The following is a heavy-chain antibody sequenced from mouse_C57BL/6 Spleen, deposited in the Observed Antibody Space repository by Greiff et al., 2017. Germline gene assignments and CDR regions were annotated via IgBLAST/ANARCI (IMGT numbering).Heavy chain of an antibody. CDR3: TTRGATCSFAY. CDR1: GFTFSSYT. V-gene: IGHV5-9*01. CDR2: ISGGGGNT. Sequence: EVQLVESGGGLVKPGGSLKLSCAASGFTFSSYTMYWVRQTPEKRLEWVATISGGGGNTYSPDSVQGRITISRDNAKNTLYLQMSSLRSEETALYYFTTRGATCSFAYWGQGTLVTVAA. J-gene: IGHJ3*01. D-gene: IGHD1-1*01.